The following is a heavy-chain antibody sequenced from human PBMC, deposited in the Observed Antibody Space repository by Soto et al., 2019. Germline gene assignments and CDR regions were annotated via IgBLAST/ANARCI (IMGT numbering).Heavy chain of an antibody. V-gene: IGHV3-9*02. CDR1: GSSSDPFT. D-gene: IGHD2-15*01. CDR2: LSWDRSTV. J-gene: IGHJ4*02. Sequence: GGSLRLSCVASGSSSDPFTMHWVRELPGKGLEWVAGLSWDRSTVAYADSVQGRFTISRDHAKNSVDLLMDSLRPDDTALYFCAFSSPDIVVLPSSIYFTSWGPGTQVTVSS. CDR3: AFSSPDIVVLPSSIYFTS.